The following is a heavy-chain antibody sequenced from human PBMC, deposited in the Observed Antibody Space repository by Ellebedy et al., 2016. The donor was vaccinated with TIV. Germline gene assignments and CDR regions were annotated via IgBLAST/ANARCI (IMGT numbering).Heavy chain of an antibody. J-gene: IGHJ6*02. D-gene: IGHD2-21*01. Sequence: PGGSLRLPCAASGFTFDDYAMHWVRQAPGKGLEWVSGITWNGGSMAYADSVKGRFTISRDNAKNCLYLQMNSLRPEDTAFYYCAKDFYSMSSACMDVWGQGTTVTVSS. CDR1: GFTFDDYA. CDR2: ITWNGGSM. CDR3: AKDFYSMSSACMDV. V-gene: IGHV3-9*01.